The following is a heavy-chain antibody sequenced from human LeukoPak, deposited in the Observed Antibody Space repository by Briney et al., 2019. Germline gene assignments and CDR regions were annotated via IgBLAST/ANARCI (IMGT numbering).Heavy chain of an antibody. Sequence: SETLSLTCAVYGGSFSGYYWSWIRQPPGKGLEWIGEINHSGSTNYNPSLKSRVTISIDTSKNQFSLKLSSVTAADTAVYYCARGRGTVTTVWFDYWGQGTLVTVSS. CDR2: INHSGST. J-gene: IGHJ4*02. CDR3: ARGRGTVTTVWFDY. V-gene: IGHV4-34*01. D-gene: IGHD4-17*01. CDR1: GGSFSGYY.